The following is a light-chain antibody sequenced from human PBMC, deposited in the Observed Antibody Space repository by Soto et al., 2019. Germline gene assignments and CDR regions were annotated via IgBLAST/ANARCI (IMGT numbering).Light chain of an antibody. CDR3: LLYYGGAHLV. CDR2: TTD. Sequence: QAVVTQEPSLTVSPGGTVTLPCASTTGAVTSGNYASWFQQKPGQAPRTLIYTTDNRHSWTPARFSGSLLGGRAALTLSDVQPDDEAEYYCLLYYGGAHLVFGGGTKVTVL. J-gene: IGLJ2*01. CDR1: TGAVTSGNY. V-gene: IGLV7-43*01.